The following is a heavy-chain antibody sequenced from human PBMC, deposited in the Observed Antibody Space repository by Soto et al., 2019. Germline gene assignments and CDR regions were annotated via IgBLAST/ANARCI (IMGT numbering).Heavy chain of an antibody. Sequence: SETLSLTCTVSGGSISSSSYYWGWIRQPPGKGLEWIGSIYYSGSTYYNPSLKSRVTISVDTSKNQFSLKLSSVTAADTAVYYCARPLSSGYYYAGYFDYWGQGTLVTVS. CDR3: ARPLSSGYYYAGYFDY. J-gene: IGHJ4*02. D-gene: IGHD3-22*01. V-gene: IGHV4-39*01. CDR2: IYYSGST. CDR1: GGSISSSSYY.